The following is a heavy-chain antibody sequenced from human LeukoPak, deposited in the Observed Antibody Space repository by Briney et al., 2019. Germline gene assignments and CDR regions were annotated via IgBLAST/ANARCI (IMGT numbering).Heavy chain of an antibody. CDR2: ISYDGSNK. CDR3: AKDRVDIVAMINYYGMDV. V-gene: IGHV3-30*18. J-gene: IGHJ6*02. D-gene: IGHD5-12*01. Sequence: PGRSLRLSCAASGFTFSSYGMHWVRQAPGKGLEWVAVISYDGSNKYYADSVKGRFTISRDNSKNTLYPQMNSLRAEDTAVYYCAKDRVDIVAMINYYGMDVWGQGTTVTVSS. CDR1: GFTFSSYG.